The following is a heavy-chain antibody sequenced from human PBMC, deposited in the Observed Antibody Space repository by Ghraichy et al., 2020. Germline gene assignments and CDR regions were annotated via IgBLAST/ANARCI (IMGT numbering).Heavy chain of an antibody. D-gene: IGHD6-6*01. CDR1: GFTFSSYS. Sequence: GGSLRLSCAASGFTFSSYSMNWVRQAPGKGLEWVSLISSSSSYIYYADSVKGRFTISRDNAKNSLYLQMNSLRAEDTAVYYCTPISSSSRNFVYWGQGTLVTVSS. J-gene: IGHJ4*02. CDR2: ISSSSSYI. CDR3: TPISSSSRNFVY. V-gene: IGHV3-21*01.